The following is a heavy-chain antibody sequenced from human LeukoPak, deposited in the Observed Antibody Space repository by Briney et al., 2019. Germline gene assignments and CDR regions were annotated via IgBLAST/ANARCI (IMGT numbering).Heavy chain of an antibody. Sequence: QAGGSLRLSCAASGFTISSYGMHWVRQAPGKGLEWVAFIRYDGSNQYYADSVKGRFTISRDSSKNTLYLQMNSLRGDDTAVYYCAKDMGYNTGWTRFDYWGQGTLVTVSS. V-gene: IGHV3-30*02. J-gene: IGHJ4*02. CDR1: GFTISSYG. CDR2: IRYDGSNQ. CDR3: AKDMGYNTGWTRFDY. D-gene: IGHD6-19*01.